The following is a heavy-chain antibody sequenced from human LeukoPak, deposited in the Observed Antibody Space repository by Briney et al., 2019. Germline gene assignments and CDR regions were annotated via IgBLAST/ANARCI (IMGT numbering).Heavy chain of an antibody. V-gene: IGHV1-18*01. CDR3: ARRPYYDSSGYYYFDY. Sequence: ASVKVSCKASGYTFTSYDINWVRQATGQGLEWMGWISAYNGNTNYAQKLQGRVTMTTDTSTSTAYMELRSLRSDDTAVYYCARRPYYDSSGYYYFDYWGQGTLVTVSS. D-gene: IGHD3-22*01. J-gene: IGHJ4*02. CDR1: GYTFTSYD. CDR2: ISAYNGNT.